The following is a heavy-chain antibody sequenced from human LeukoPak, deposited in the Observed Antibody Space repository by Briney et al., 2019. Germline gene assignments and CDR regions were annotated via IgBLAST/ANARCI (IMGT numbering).Heavy chain of an antibody. CDR1: GGSISSYY. CDR3: ASSGVVPAAPRHAFDI. D-gene: IGHD2-2*01. V-gene: IGHV4-59*01. J-gene: IGHJ3*02. CDR2: IYYSGST. Sequence: SETLSLTCTVSGGSISSYYWSWNRQPPGKGLEWIGYIYYSGSTNYNPSLKSRVTISVDTSKNQFSLKLSSVTAADTAVYYCASSGVVPAAPRHAFDIWGQGTMVTVSS.